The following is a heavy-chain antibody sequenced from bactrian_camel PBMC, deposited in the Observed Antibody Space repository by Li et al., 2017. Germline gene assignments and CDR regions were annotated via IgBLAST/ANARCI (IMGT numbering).Heavy chain of an antibody. Sequence: VQLVESGGGSVQAGRSLRLSCAVSGDLLRPACMAWMRQIPGNEREAVASIAKDGRTTYADSVKGRFAISRDNAMNMVYLQMNSLKPADTAMYYCAAGSGGGWYSRLSDRAYAGWGQGTQVTVS. CDR1: GDLLRPAC. V-gene: IGHV3S53*01. CDR2: IAKDGRT. D-gene: IGHD6*01. CDR3: AAGSGGGWYSRLSDRAYAG. J-gene: IGHJ4*01.